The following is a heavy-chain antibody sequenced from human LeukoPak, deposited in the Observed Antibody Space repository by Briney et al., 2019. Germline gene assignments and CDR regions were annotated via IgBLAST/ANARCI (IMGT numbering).Heavy chain of an antibody. CDR2: INHSGST. V-gene: IGHV4-34*01. Sequence: SETLSLTCAVYGGSFSGYYWSWIRQPPGKGLEWIGEINHSGSTNYNPSLKSRVTISVDTSKNQFSLKLSSVTAADTAVYYCARVPYGAYFDYWGQGTLVTVSS. D-gene: IGHD4-17*01. J-gene: IGHJ4*02. CDR3: ARVPYGAYFDY. CDR1: GGSFSGYY.